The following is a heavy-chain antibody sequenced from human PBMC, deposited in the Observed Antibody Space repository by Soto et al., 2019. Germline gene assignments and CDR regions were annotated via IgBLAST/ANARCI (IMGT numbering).Heavy chain of an antibody. V-gene: IGHV1-2*02. CDR1: GYSFTGYY. CDR2: IKPLSGET. D-gene: IGHD6-19*01. CDR3: ARNGVAGMDF. Sequence: QVQLVQSGAEVKKPGASVKVSCKTSGYSFTGYYIHWVRQAPGQGLEWMGWIKPLSGETNYAQKFQGRLTITADKSTSTVYMELSGLRSEDTAVYYCARNGVAGMDFWGQGTLVTVSP. J-gene: IGHJ4*02.